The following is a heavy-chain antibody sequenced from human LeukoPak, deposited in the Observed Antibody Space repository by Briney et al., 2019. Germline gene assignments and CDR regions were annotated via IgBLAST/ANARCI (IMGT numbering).Heavy chain of an antibody. D-gene: IGHD6-19*01. CDR2: INENARNT. CDR1: GFTFKEYG. V-gene: IGHV3-23*01. CDR3: TKGDGGWYPIDY. Sequence: GASLRLSCAASGFTFKEYGMSWVRQAAGKGLEWVSTINENARNTHYADSVQGRFTISRDNSKNTLLLQMNSLRADDTALYYCTKGDGGWYPIDYWGQGTLVIVSS. J-gene: IGHJ4*02.